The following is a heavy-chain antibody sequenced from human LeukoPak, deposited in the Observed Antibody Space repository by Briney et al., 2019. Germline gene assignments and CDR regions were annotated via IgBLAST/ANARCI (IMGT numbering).Heavy chain of an antibody. CDR3: AIKLYYYDH. V-gene: IGHV3-23*01. D-gene: IGHD2-15*01. CDR1: GFTFSSYA. Sequence: GGSLRLSCAASGFTFSSYAMSWVRQAPGKGLEWVSAISNSGGSTYYADSMKGRFTISRDNSKNTLYLQMNSLRAEDTAVFYCAIKLYYYDHWGQGTLVTVSS. J-gene: IGHJ4*02. CDR2: ISNSGGST.